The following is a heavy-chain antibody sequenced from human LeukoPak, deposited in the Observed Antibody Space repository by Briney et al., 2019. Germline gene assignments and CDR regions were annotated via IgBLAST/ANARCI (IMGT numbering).Heavy chain of an antibody. CDR2: INHSGGT. Sequence: TSETLSLTCAVYGGSFSGYYWSWIRQPPGKGLEWIGEINHSGGTNYNPSLKSRVTISVDTSKNQFSLKLSSVTAADTAVYYCARGYYYDSSGPNWFDPWGQGTLVTVSS. V-gene: IGHV4-34*01. J-gene: IGHJ5*02. CDR3: ARGYYYDSSGPNWFDP. CDR1: GGSFSGYY. D-gene: IGHD3-22*01.